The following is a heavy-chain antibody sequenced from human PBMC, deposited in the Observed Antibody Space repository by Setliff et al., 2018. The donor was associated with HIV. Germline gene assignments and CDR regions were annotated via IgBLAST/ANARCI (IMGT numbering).Heavy chain of an antibody. CDR2: IHYSGST. Sequence: PSETLSLTCTVSGGSISSSYWTWTRQPPGKGLEWIGNIHYSGSTNYNPSLESRGTISFGTSRSEFSLKLSSVTAADTAVYDCARGRDKYGPIDYWGQGTPVTVSS. J-gene: IGHJ4*02. CDR1: GGSISSSY. V-gene: IGHV4-59*01. CDR3: ARGRDKYGPIDY. D-gene: IGHD3-10*01.